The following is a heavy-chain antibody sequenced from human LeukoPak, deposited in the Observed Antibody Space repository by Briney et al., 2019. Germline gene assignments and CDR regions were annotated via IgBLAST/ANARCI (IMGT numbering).Heavy chain of an antibody. CDR1: GYTFTSYY. CDR2: INPSGGST. CDR3: ARTISATYYYYMDV. V-gene: IGHV1-46*01. J-gene: IGHJ6*03. Sequence: ASVKVSCKASGYTFTSYYMHWVRQAPGQGLEWMGIINPSGGSTSYAQKFQGRVTITADESTSTAYMELSSLRSEDTAVYYCARTISATYYYYMDVWGKGTTVTISS. D-gene: IGHD3-3*02.